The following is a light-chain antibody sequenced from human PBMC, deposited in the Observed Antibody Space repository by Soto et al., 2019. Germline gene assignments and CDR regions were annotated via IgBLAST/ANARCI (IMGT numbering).Light chain of an antibody. CDR2: DAY. CDR3: QQRHMWPIT. J-gene: IGKJ1*01. CDR1: QSVRGL. V-gene: IGKV3-11*01. Sequence: EVVLTQSPVTLSLSPGERATLSCRASQSVRGLLAWYQQKPGQAPRLLIYDAYNRATGIPPRFSGSGSGTDFTLTISSLEPEDSAVYYCQQRHMWPITFGQGTKVDIK.